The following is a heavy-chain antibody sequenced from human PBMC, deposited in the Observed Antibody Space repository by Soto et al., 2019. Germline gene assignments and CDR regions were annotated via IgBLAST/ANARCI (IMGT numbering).Heavy chain of an antibody. D-gene: IGHD4-4*01. CDR1: GYTFTSYG. CDR3: AIPTVTTGWFDP. J-gene: IGHJ5*02. V-gene: IGHV1-18*01. Sequence: ASVKVSCKASGYTFTSYGISWVRQAPGQGLEWMGWISAYNGNTNYAQKLQGRVTMTTDTSTSTAYMELRSLRSDDTAVYYCAIPTVTTGWFDPWGQGTLVTVSS. CDR2: ISAYNGNT.